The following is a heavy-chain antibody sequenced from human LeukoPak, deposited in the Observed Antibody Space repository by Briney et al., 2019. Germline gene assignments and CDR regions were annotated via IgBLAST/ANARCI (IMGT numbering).Heavy chain of an antibody. V-gene: IGHV1-46*01. D-gene: IGHD4-17*01. CDR1: GYTFTSYY. CDR2: INPSGGST. CDR3: ARGYGDYAY. J-gene: IGHJ4*02. Sequence: ASVKFSCKASGYTFTSYYMHWVRQAPGQGLEWMGIINPSGGSTTYAQKFQGRVNMSRDTSTSTVYMELSSLRSEDTAVYYCARGYGDYAYWGQGTLVTVSS.